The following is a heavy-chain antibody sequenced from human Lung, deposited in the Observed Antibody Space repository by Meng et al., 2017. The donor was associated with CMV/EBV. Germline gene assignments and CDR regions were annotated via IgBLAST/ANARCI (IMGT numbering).Heavy chain of an antibody. D-gene: IGHD6-6*01. V-gene: IGHV4-4*02. CDR2: IYHSGST. Sequence: SXTXSLXCAVSGGSISSSNLWTWVRQVPGKGLEWIGEIYHSGSTNYNPSLKSRVTISVDKFKNQFSLKLSSVTAADTAVYYCATDQQYSSSIYWGQGTLVT. CDR1: GGSISSSNL. CDR3: ATDQQYSSSIY. J-gene: IGHJ4*02.